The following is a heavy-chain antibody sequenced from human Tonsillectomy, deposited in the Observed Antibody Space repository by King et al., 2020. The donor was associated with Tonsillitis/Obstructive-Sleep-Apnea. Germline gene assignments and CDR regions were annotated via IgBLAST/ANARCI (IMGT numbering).Heavy chain of an antibody. CDR2: IHKSGTI. CDR1: GFSVTDSY. D-gene: IGHD1-26*01. CDR3: ARDVGRNWFDP. V-gene: IGHV3-53*01. J-gene: IGHJ5*02. Sequence: VQLGESGGGLIQTGGSLRLSCASSGFSVTDSYMNWVRLAPGKGLGWGSVIHKSGTIYFADSVRGRVTISRDNLKNTLFLQMTNLRGDHTAVYYCARDVGRNWFDPWGQGTLVTVTS.